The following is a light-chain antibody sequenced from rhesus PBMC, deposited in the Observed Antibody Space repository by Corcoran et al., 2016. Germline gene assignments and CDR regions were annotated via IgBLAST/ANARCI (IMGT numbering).Light chain of an antibody. CDR3: LQHNTYPRT. CDR2: AAF. V-gene: IGKV1-28*01. CDR1: QGISSY. Sequence: DIQMTQSPSSLSASVGDTVTITCRESQGISSYLNWFQQKPGKAPKLLIYAAFSLESGVPSRFSGRGPWTDFTLTISSLQPEDFAAYYCLQHNTYPRTFGQGTKVEIK. J-gene: IGKJ1*01.